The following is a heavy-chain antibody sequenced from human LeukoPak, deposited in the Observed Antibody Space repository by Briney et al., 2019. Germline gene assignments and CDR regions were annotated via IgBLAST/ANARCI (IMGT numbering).Heavy chain of an antibody. CDR1: GFTFSSYA. CDR3: ATVTTP. J-gene: IGHJ4*02. V-gene: IGHV3-30-3*01. D-gene: IGHD4-17*01. CDR2: ISYDGSNK. Sequence: GRSLRLSCAASGFTFSSYAMHWVRQAPGKGLEWVAVISYDGSNKYYADSVKGRFTISRDNSKNTLYLQMNSLRAEDTAVYCCATVTTPWGQGTLVTVSS.